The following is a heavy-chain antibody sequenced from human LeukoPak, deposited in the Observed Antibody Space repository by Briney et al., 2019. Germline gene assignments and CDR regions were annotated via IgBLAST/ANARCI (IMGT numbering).Heavy chain of an antibody. CDR2: ISYDGSNK. J-gene: IGHJ4*02. Sequence: GGSLRLSCAASGFTFSNAWMSWVRQAPGKGLEWVAVISYDGSNKYYADSVKGRFTISRDNSKNTLYLQMNSLRAEDTAVYYCAKDGITMIVVVTDNGYFDYWGQGTLVTVSS. CDR3: AKDGITMIVVVTDNGYFDY. V-gene: IGHV3-30*18. D-gene: IGHD3-22*01. CDR1: GFTFSNAW.